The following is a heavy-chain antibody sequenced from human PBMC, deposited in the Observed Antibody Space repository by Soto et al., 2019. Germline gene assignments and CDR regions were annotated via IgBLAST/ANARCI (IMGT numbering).Heavy chain of an antibody. CDR1: GYTFTSYA. Sequence: ASVKVSCKASGYTFTSYAMHWVRQAPGQRLEWMGWINAGNGNTKYSQKFQGRVTITRDTSASTAYMELSSLRSEDTAVYYCASSYSSGWYVSAYFQHWGQGTLVTVSS. CDR3: ASSYSSGWYVSAYFQH. J-gene: IGHJ1*01. CDR2: INAGNGNT. D-gene: IGHD6-19*01. V-gene: IGHV1-3*01.